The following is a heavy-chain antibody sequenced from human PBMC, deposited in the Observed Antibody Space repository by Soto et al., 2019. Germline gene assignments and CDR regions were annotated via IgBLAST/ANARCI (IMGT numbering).Heavy chain of an antibody. CDR3: ARLNVVATANPNWFDP. J-gene: IGHJ5*02. D-gene: IGHD2-2*01. CDR2: INYSGNT. V-gene: IGHV4-39*07. Sequence: SETLSLTCTVSGGSISSGTYYWGWIRQPPGKGLEWIGTINYSGNTNYNPSLKSRVTISLDTSKNQFSLKPTSLSAADTAVYYCARLNVVATANPNWFDPWGRGTLVTVSS. CDR1: GGSISSGTYY.